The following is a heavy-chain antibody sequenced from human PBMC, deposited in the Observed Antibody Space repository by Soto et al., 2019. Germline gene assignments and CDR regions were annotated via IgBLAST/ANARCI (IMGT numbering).Heavy chain of an antibody. Sequence: QVQLVESGGSVVQPGRSLRLSCAASGFSFSNYGMHWVRQAPGKGLEWVAVISYDGSNKFYADSVKGRFTISRDNSRNTLYLQMNSLRPEDTGVFYCAKLAASDYSYNGPMDVWGQGTTVTVSS. J-gene: IGHJ6*02. CDR2: ISYDGSNK. V-gene: IGHV3-30*18. CDR3: AKLAASDYSYNGPMDV. D-gene: IGHD6-13*01. CDR1: GFSFSNYG.